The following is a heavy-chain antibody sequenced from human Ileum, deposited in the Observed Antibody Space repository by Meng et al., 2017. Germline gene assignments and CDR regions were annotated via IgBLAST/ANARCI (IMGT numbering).Heavy chain of an antibody. Sequence: QVQLQESGPGLVKPSGTLSRTCAVSGASIIGVNWWTWVRQTPGKGLEWIGEIHHSGSTNSIPSLKSRVTLSVDKSKNQFSLSMTSVTAADTAVYYCARGTGDIRVGFDYWGQGTLVTVSS. D-gene: IGHD7-27*01. CDR1: GASIIGVNW. V-gene: IGHV4-4*02. J-gene: IGHJ4*02. CDR3: ARGTGDIRVGFDY. CDR2: IHHSGST.